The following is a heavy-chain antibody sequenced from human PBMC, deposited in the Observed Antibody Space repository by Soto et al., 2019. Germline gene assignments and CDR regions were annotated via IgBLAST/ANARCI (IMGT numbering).Heavy chain of an antibody. Sequence: QVQLVQSGAEVKKPGASVKVSCKASGYTFTSYGMHWVRQAPGQRLEWMGWINAGNGNRKYSQKFQGRVTITRDTSASTAYMELSCLRSEDTTVYYCARDLGGWTDYWGQGTLVTVSS. D-gene: IGHD6-19*01. V-gene: IGHV1-3*01. CDR1: GYTFTSYG. CDR3: ARDLGGWTDY. J-gene: IGHJ4*02. CDR2: INAGNGNR.